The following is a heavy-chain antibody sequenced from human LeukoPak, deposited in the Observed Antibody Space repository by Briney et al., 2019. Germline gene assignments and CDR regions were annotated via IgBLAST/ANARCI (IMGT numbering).Heavy chain of an antibody. CDR1: GGSISSYY. D-gene: IGHD5-12*01. Sequence: PSETLSLTCTVSGGSISSYYWSWIRQPPGKGLEWVSYISSSGSTIYYADSVKGRFTISRGNAKNSLYLQMNSLRAEDTAVYYCARVGAPGYAYYFDYWGQGTLVTVSS. CDR3: ARVGAPGYAYYFDY. V-gene: IGHV3-11*01. J-gene: IGHJ4*02. CDR2: ISSSGSTI.